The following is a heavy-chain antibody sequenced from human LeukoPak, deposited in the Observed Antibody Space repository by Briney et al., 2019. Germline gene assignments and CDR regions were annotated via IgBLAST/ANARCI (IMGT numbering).Heavy chain of an antibody. CDR1: GFTLRSYT. Sequence: LRLSCAASGFTLRSYTMNWVRQPPGKGLEWIGYIYYSGSTYYNPSLKSRVTISVDTSKNQFPLKLSSVTAADTAVYYCAREGALIWNYAGGWFDPWGQGTLVTVSS. J-gene: IGHJ5*02. CDR2: IYYSGST. D-gene: IGHD1-7*01. CDR3: AREGALIWNYAGGWFDP. V-gene: IGHV4-30-4*08.